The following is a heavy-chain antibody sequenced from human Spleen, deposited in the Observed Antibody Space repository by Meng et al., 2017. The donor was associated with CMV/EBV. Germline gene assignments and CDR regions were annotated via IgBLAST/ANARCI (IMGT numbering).Heavy chain of an antibody. J-gene: IGHJ6*02. V-gene: IGHV1-69*04. CDR2: IIPILGIA. CDR1: GGTFSRYS. CDR3: ARETKDDYNYNGMDV. Sequence: SVKVSCKASGGTFSRYSISWVRQAPGQGLEWMGRIIPILGIANHAQKFQGRVTITADKSTSMAYMDLSSLRSEDTAVYYRARETKDDYNYNGMDVWGQGTTVTVSS.